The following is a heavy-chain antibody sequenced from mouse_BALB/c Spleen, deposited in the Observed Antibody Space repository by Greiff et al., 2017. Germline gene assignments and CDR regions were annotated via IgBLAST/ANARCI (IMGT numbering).Heavy chain of an antibody. CDR1: GYTFTSYN. D-gene: IGHD1-1*01. Sequence: QVQLQQPGAELVKPGASVKMSCKASGYTFTSYNMHWVKQTPGQGLEWIGAIYPGNGDTSYNQKFKGKATLTADKSSSTAYMQLSSLTSEDSAVYYCARHYYGSSFDYWGQGTTLTVSS. CDR3: ARHYYGSSFDY. V-gene: IGHV1-12*01. CDR2: IYPGNGDT. J-gene: IGHJ2*01.